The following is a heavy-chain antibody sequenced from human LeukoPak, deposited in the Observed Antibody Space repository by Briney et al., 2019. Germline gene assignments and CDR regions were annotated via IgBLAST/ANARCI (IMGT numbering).Heavy chain of an antibody. D-gene: IGHD2-2*01. V-gene: IGHV3-30*04. CDR3: ARGIVVVPAAMVY. J-gene: IGHJ4*02. CDR1: GFTFSRYA. Sequence: GGSLRLSCAASGFTFSRYAFHWVRQAPGKGLEWVAVISYDGSNKYYADSVKGRFTISRDNYKNTLYLQMNSLGAEDTAVYYCARGIVVVPAAMVYWGQGTLVTVSS. CDR2: ISYDGSNK.